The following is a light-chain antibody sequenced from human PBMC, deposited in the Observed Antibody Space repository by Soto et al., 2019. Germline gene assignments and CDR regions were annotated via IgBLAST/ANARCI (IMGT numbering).Light chain of an antibody. Sequence: QSVLTQPPSVSGAPGQKITISCTGGSSNIGAGFEVHWYRLFPGGAPTLLISGYYHRPSGVPDRVSGSKSGTSASLAISDLQAEDEADYFCQSYDSGLIGLIFGTGTKLTVL. CDR1: SSNIGAGFE. CDR3: QSYDSGLIGLI. CDR2: GYY. V-gene: IGLV1-40*01. J-gene: IGLJ1*01.